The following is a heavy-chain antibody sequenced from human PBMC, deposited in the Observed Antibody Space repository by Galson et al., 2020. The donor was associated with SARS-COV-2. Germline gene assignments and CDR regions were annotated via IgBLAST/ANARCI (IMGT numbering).Heavy chain of an antibody. CDR1: GYTFTNYG. J-gene: IGHJ4*02. D-gene: IGHD3-16*01. CDR3: ARDDAWFDY. Sequence: ASVKFSCKAFGYTFTNYGISWVRQAPGQGLEWLVWISGYNGNTNYAQKLQVRVTMTTDTSTSTAHMEVRSLTFDDTAVYYCARDDAWFDYWGQGTLVTVSS. CDR2: ISGYNGNT. V-gene: IGHV1-18*01.